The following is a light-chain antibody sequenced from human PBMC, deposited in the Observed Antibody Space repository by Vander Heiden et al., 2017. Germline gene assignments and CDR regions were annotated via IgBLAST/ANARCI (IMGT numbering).Light chain of an antibody. J-gene: IGKJ2*01. Sequence: EIVLTQSPGTLSVSPGERASLSCRASQSVSSSYLAWYQQKPGQAPSLLIYGASSRATGIPNRFSGSGSVTDFTLTISILAPQDFAVFYFQQDGSSPSTFGQGTKLEIK. CDR1: QSVSSSY. CDR2: GAS. CDR3: QQDGSSPST. V-gene: IGKV3-20*01.